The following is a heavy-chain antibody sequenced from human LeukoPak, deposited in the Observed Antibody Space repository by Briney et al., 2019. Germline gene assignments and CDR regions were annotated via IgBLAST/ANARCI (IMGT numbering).Heavy chain of an antibody. CDR1: GFIFSSYA. V-gene: IGHV3-30*04. CDR2: ISYDGSNK. CDR3: AKSTVVSGSPGAFDY. D-gene: IGHD1-26*01. J-gene: IGHJ4*02. Sequence: GGSLRLSCAASGFIFSSYAMHWVRQAPGKGLEWVAVISYDGSNKYYADSVKGRFTISRDNAKNSLYLQMNSLRAEDTALYYCAKSTVVSGSPGAFDYWGQGTLATVSS.